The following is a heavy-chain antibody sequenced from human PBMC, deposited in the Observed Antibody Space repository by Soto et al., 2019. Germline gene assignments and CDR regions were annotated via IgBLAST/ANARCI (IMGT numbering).Heavy chain of an antibody. CDR3: AHRRAYCGGDCYGYFDY. V-gene: IGHV2-5*02. D-gene: IGHD2-21*02. CDR2: IYWDDDK. CDR1: GFSLSTSGVG. Sequence: QITLKESGPTLVKPTQTLTLTCTFSGFSLSTSGVGVGWIRQPPGKALEWLALIYWDDDKRYSPSLKSRLTITKDTSKTQVVLTMTNMDPVDTATYYCAHRRAYCGGDCYGYFDYWGQGTLVTVSS. J-gene: IGHJ4*02.